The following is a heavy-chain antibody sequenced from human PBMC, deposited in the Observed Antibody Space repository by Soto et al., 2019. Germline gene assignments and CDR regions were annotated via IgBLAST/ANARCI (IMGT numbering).Heavy chain of an antibody. CDR1: GGTFSSYA. J-gene: IGHJ4*02. CDR3: ARDGDGSGSYFPQALDY. V-gene: IGHV1-69*13. D-gene: IGHD3-10*01. CDR2: IIPIFGTA. Sequence: GASVKVSCKASGGTFSSYAISWVRQAPGQGLEWMGGIIPIFGTASYAQKFQGRVTITADGSTSTAYMELSSLRSEDAAVYYCARDGDGSGSYFPQALDYWGQGTLVTVT.